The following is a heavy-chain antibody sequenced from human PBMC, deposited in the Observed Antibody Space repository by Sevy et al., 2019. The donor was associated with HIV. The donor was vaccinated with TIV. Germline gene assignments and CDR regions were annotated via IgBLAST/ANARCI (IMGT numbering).Heavy chain of an antibody. CDR1: GFTFSSYG. D-gene: IGHD2-2*01. J-gene: IGHJ4*02. CDR3: AKESPILMVVVPAARAAADNYFDY. Sequence: GGSLRLSCAASGFTFSSYGMHWVRQAPGKGLEWVAVISYDGSNKYYADSVKGRFTISRGNSKNTLYLQMNSRRAEDTAVYYCAKESPILMVVVPAARAAADNYFDYWGQGTLVTVSS. V-gene: IGHV3-30*18. CDR2: ISYDGSNK.